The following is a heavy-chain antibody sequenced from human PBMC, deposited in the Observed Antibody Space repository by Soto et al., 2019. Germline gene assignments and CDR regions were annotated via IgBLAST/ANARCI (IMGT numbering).Heavy chain of an antibody. V-gene: IGHV3-15*01. Sequence: QLVESGGDLVTPGESLRLSCVASGFNFSYAWMTWVRQAPGKGLEWVGRIKDRDYGETADYAASVKGRFTMSRDDSTNMLFLQMNSLKSEDTAVYYCTTNDYWGQGTQVTVSS. CDR3: TTNDY. CDR1: GFNFSYAW. J-gene: IGHJ4*02. CDR2: IKDRDYGETA.